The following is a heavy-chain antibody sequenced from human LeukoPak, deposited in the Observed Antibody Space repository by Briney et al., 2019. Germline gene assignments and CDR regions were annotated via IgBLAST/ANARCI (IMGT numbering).Heavy chain of an antibody. Sequence: SETLSLTCTVSGGSSSDSNYYWAWIRQAPGRGLEWIGNIYYSGSVYYNPSLESRVTISVDTSKNQFSLRLGSVTAPDTAVYYCARHAPDRTMEPGALGYFNLWGRGTLVTVSS. CDR1: GGSSSDSNYY. J-gene: IGHJ2*01. V-gene: IGHV4-39*01. CDR2: IYYSGSV. CDR3: ARHAPDRTMEPGALGYFNL. D-gene: IGHD1-14*01.